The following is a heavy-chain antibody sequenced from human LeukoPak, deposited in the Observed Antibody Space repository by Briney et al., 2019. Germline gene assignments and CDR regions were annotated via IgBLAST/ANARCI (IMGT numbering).Heavy chain of an antibody. D-gene: IGHD2-2*01. J-gene: IGHJ4*02. CDR3: ARAPGRYCSSTSCYSILRFLEWPTFDY. V-gene: IGHV1-2*02. CDR2: INPNSGGT. Sequence: ASVKVSCKASGYTFTGYYMHWVRQAPGQGLEWMGWINPNSGGTNYAQKFQGRVTMTRDTSTSTVYMELSSLRSEDTAVYYCARAPGRYCSSTSCYSILRFLEWPTFDYWGQGTLVTVSS. CDR1: GYTFTGYY.